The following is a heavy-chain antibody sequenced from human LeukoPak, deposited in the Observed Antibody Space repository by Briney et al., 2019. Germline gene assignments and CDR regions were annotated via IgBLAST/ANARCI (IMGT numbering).Heavy chain of an antibody. CDR1: GFTFSSNY. CDR2: IYGGGST. D-gene: IGHD2-2*01. J-gene: IGHJ4*02. V-gene: IGHV3-53*01. Sequence: PGGSLRLSCAASGFTFSSNYMSWVRQGPGKGLEWVSVIYGGGSTYYAASVKGRFTISRDNSENTLYLQMNSLRAEDTAVYYCAKDASRALDYWGQGTLVTVSS. CDR3: AKDASRALDY.